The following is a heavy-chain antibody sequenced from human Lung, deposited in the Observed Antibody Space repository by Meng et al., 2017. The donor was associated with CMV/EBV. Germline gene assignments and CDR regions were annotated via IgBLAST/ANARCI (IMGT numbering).Heavy chain of an antibody. Sequence: GESLKISCAASGFTFSSYAMHWVRQAPGKGLEWVAIISYDGSNKYYADSVKGRFTISRDNSKSTLYLQMNSLRAEDTAVYYCARSPMVRGIIITVDYYYGMDVXGQGXTVTVSS. D-gene: IGHD3-10*01. CDR1: GFTFSSYA. CDR3: ARSPMVRGIIITVDYYYGMDV. CDR2: ISYDGSNK. J-gene: IGHJ6*02. V-gene: IGHV3-30*04.